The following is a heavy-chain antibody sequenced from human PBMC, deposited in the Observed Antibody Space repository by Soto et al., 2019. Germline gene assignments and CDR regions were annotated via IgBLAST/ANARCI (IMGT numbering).Heavy chain of an antibody. CDR3: ARWVGASNWFDP. V-gene: IGHV1-2*04. J-gene: IGHJ5*02. CDR2: INTNSGDT. D-gene: IGHD1-26*01. CDR1: GYTFINYY. Sequence: ASVKVSCKASGYTFINYYMHWVRQAPGQGLEWMGWINTNSGDTNYAQNLQGWVTMTRDTSINTAYVELGRLRSDDTAVYYCARWVGASNWFDPWGQGTLVTVSS.